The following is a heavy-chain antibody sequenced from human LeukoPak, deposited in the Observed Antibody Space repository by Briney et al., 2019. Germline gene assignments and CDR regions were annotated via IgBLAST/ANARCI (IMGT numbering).Heavy chain of an antibody. Sequence: SETLSLTCAVYGGSFSGYYWSWIRQPPGKGLEWIGEINNSGSTNYHPSLKSRVTISVDTSKNQFSLKLSSVTAADTAVYYCATSHRAYCSGGSCYPVGYYYYYGMDVWGKGTTVTVSS. CDR1: GGSFSGYY. D-gene: IGHD2-15*01. CDR2: INNSGST. V-gene: IGHV4-34*01. CDR3: ATSHRAYCSGGSCYPVGYYYYYGMDV. J-gene: IGHJ6*04.